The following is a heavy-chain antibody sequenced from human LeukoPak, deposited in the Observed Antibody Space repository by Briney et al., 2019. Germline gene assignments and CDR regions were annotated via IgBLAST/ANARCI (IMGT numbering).Heavy chain of an antibody. CDR1: GGTFSSFA. CDR3: SRDGEVRLIMIRGVLRRFDP. Sequence: SVKVSCKASGGTFSSFAISWVRQAPGQGVEWMGGIIPIFGTANYAQKFQGRVTITADESTSTVYMELSSLRSEDTAVYYCSRDGEVRLIMIRGVLRRFDPWGQGTLVTVSS. V-gene: IGHV1-69*13. D-gene: IGHD3-10*01. CDR2: IIPIFGTA. J-gene: IGHJ5*02.